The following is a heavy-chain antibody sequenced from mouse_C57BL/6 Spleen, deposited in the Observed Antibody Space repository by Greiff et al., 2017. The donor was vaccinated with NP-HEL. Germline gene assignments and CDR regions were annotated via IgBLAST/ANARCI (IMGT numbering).Heavy chain of an antibody. V-gene: IGHV10-3*01. CDR1: GFTFHPSA. CDR2: IKSKSSNYAT. J-gene: IGHJ4*01. CDR3: VREGVGYAMDY. Sequence: VQGVASGGGFVQPKGSLKLSCAASGFTFHPSAMPWVRQAPGKGVERVARIKSKSSNYATYYADSVKDRFTISRDDSQSMLYLQMNNLKTEDTAMYYCVREGVGYAMDYWGQGTSVTVSS.